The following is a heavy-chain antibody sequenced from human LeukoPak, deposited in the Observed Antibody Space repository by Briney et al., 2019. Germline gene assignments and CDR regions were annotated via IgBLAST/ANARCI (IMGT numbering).Heavy chain of an antibody. CDR2: ISVSGGST. J-gene: IGHJ4*02. V-gene: IGHV3-23*01. Sequence: GGSLRLSCAASGLTFSSYAMNWVRQAPGKGLEWVSSISVSGGSTYYADSVKGRFTISRDNSKNTLYLQMDSLRAGDTAVYYCAEGYSYADYSGQGALVTVSS. CDR3: AEGYSYADY. CDR1: GLTFSSYA. D-gene: IGHD5-18*01.